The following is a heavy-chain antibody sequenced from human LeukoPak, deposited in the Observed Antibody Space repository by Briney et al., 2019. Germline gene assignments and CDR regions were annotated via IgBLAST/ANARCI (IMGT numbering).Heavy chain of an antibody. J-gene: IGHJ4*02. CDR2: ISGSGTTT. Sequence: GGSPRLSCAASGFTFTNYATSWVRQAPGKGLECVSTISGSGTTTSYADSVKGRFTISRDKSKNTPYLQMNSLRVEDAAVYYCAKDLRYTTGWYAFGSWGRGTLVTVS. CDR3: AKDLRYTTGWYAFGS. V-gene: IGHV3-23*01. D-gene: IGHD6-19*01. CDR1: GFTFTNYA.